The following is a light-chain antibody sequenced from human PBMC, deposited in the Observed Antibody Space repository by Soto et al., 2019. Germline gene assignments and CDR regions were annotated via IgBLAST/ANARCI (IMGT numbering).Light chain of an antibody. CDR2: GAS. CDR1: QSVSSY. CDR3: QQYGRPSRT. Sequence: EIVLTQSPGTLSLSPGERATLSCRASQSVSSYLAWYQQKPGQAPRLLIYGASRRATGIPDRFSGSGSGTDFTLTISRLEPEDFAVYYCQQYGRPSRTFGQGTKVEIK. J-gene: IGKJ1*01. V-gene: IGKV3-20*01.